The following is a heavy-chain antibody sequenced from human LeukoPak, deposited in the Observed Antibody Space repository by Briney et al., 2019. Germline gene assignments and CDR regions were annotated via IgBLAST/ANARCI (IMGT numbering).Heavy chain of an antibody. V-gene: IGHV4-59*01. CDR2: IYYSGST. D-gene: IGHD3-3*01. CDR1: GGSINSYY. J-gene: IGHJ3*02. CDR3: ARDVTYYDFWSGYYNDAFDI. Sequence: SETLSLTCTVSGGSINSYYWSWIRQPPGKGLEWIGYIYYSGSTNYNPSLKSRVTISVHTSKNQFSLKLSSVTAADTAVYYCARDVTYYDFWSGYYNDAFDIWGQGTMVTVSS.